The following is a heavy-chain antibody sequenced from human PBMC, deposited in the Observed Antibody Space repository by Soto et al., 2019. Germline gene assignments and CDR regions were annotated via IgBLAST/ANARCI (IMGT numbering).Heavy chain of an antibody. D-gene: IGHD1-26*01. Sequence: LRLSCAASGFIFENFGMSWVRQAPGKGLEWISSISGSGFKKYYADSVKGRFTISRDNSKSTVYLELNNLSAEDAAVYHCAKNQGVELVPLATVDWFDPWGQGSVVTVSS. CDR1: GFIFENFG. J-gene: IGHJ5*02. V-gene: IGHV3-23*01. CDR2: ISGSGFKK. CDR3: AKNQGVELVPLATVDWFDP.